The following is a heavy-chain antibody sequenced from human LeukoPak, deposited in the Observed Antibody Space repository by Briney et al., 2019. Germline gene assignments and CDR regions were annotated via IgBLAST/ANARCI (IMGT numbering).Heavy chain of an antibody. V-gene: IGHV3-7*01. J-gene: IGHJ4*02. CDR1: GLTFSSSW. Sequence: GGSLRLSCAVSGLTFSSSWMDWVRQAPGKGLEWVASINPDGNKKYSADSVKSRFTISRDNAENSLYLQMNSLRVEDTAFYYCARDLAYSRLDYWGQGMLVTVSS. CDR3: ARDLAYSRLDY. D-gene: IGHD5-18*01. CDR2: INPDGNKK.